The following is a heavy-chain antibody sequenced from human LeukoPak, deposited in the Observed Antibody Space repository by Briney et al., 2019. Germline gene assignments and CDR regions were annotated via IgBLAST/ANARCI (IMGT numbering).Heavy chain of an antibody. CDR3: ARGWLAASTALTPYNY. CDR1: GGTFSSYA. CDR2: IIPIFGTA. J-gene: IGHJ4*02. Sequence: ASVKVSCKASGGTFSSYAISWVRQAPGQGLEWMGGIIPIFGTANYAQRFQGRLTITAVESMTTTYMELSSLRADDTAVYYCARGWLAASTALTPYNYWGQGTLVTVSS. V-gene: IGHV1-69*13. D-gene: IGHD4-23*01.